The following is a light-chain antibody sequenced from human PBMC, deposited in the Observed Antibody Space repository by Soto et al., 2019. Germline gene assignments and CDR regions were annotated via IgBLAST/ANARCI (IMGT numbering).Light chain of an antibody. CDR1: GTDVADGYDY. CDR2: DVS. CDR3: TSYTSSKNFALYV. J-gene: IGLJ1*01. Sequence: QSVLTQPASVSGSPGQSIAISCTGVGTDVADGYDYVSWYQQHPGQAPQLIIYDVSNRPSGVSDRFSGSKSGNTASLTISGLQAEDEAEYYCTSYTSSKNFALYVFGTGTKVTVL. V-gene: IGLV2-14*03.